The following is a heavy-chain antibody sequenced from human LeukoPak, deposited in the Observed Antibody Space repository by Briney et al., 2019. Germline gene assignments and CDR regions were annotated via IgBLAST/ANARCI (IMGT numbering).Heavy chain of an antibody. CDR2: IYYTGST. Sequence: NASETLSLTCTVSGGSIGSSSYHWGWIRQPPGKGLEWIGTIYYTGSTYYNPSLKSRVTISVDTSKNQFSLKLTSVTAADTAVYYCARCAMAAADYWGQGTLVTVSS. CDR1: GGSIGSSSYH. J-gene: IGHJ4*02. D-gene: IGHD6-13*01. CDR3: ARCAMAAADY. V-gene: IGHV4-39*01.